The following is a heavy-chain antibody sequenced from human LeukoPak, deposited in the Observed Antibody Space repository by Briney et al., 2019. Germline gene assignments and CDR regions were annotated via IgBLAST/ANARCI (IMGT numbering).Heavy chain of an antibody. D-gene: IGHD4-11*01. V-gene: IGHV4-30-2*01. CDR3: ARLLAYSASSDY. CDR1: GGSISSGGYY. Sequence: PSQTLSLTCTVSGGSISSGGYYWSWIRQPPGKGLEWIGYIYHSGSTYYNPSLKSRVTISVDRSKNQFSLKLSSVTAADTAVYYCARLLAYSASSDYWGQGTLVTVSS. CDR2: IYHSGST. J-gene: IGHJ4*02.